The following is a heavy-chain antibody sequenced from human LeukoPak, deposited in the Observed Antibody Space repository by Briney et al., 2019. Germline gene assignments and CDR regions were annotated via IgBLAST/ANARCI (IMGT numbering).Heavy chain of an antibody. D-gene: IGHD6-6*01. CDR3: ARLEYSSSWVDY. Sequence: PSETLSLTCAVSGYSISSGYYWGWIWQPPGKGLEWIGSIYHSGSTYYNPSLKSRVTISVDTSKNQFSLKLSSVTAADTAVYYCARLEYSSSWVDYWGQGTLVTVSS. CDR1: GYSISSGYY. J-gene: IGHJ4*02. V-gene: IGHV4-38-2*01. CDR2: IYHSGST.